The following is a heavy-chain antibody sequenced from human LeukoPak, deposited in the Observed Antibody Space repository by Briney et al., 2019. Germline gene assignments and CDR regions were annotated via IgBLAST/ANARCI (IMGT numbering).Heavy chain of an antibody. CDR3: ASSLTTVPTFDY. J-gene: IGHJ4*02. CDR2: IYYSGST. D-gene: IGHD4-17*01. Sequence: SETLSLTCTVSGGSISSYYWSWIRQPPGKGLEWIGYIYYSGSTNYNPSRKSRVTISVDTSKNQFSLKLSSVTAADTAVYYCASSLTTVPTFDYWGQGTLVTVSS. CDR1: GGSISSYY. V-gene: IGHV4-59*01.